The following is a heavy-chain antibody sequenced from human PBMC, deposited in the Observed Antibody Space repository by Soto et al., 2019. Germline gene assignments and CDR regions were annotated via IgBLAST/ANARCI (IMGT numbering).Heavy chain of an antibody. CDR3: ATYYCAREGSSGWPFDY. J-gene: IGHJ4*02. V-gene: IGHV1-46*01. D-gene: IGHD6-19*01. CDR2: IKPSGGT. CDR1: GFTFSSYC. Sequence: QVQLVQSGAEVKKPGASVKLSCKTSGFTFSSYCMHWVRQAPGQGLEWLGIIKPSGGTPYARKFQDRVTMTSDTSTSSAYMELNSLRYEDTAIYYCATYYCAREGSSGWPFDYWGQGTLVTVSS.